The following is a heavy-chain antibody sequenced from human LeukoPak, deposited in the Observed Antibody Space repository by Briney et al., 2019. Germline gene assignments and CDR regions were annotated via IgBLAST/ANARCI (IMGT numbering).Heavy chain of an antibody. CDR2: IWYEADNQ. CDR1: GFTFSSYG. V-gene: IGHV3-33*01. CDR3: ARERDPYGDYIIDAFDI. Sequence: GGSLRLSCAASGFTFSSYGMHWVRQSPGKGLEWVAIIWYEADNQYYADSVKGRFTISRDNSNNMLYLQMNSLRVEDTAVYYCARERDPYGDYIIDAFDIWGRGTMVTVSS. D-gene: IGHD4-17*01. J-gene: IGHJ3*02.